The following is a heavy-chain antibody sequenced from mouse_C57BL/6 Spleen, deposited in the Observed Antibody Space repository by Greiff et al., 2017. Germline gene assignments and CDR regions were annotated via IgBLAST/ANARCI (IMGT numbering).Heavy chain of an antibody. CDR2: IDPETGGT. D-gene: IGHD2-4*01. V-gene: IGHV1-15*01. J-gene: IGHJ2*01. CDR1: GYTFTDYE. CDR3: TRGSMITTFFDY. Sequence: QVQLQQSGAELVRPGASVTLACKASGYTFTDYEMHWVKQTPVHGLEWIGAIDPETGGTAYNQKFKGKAILTADKSSSTAYMELRSLTSEDSAVYYCTRGSMITTFFDYWGQGTTRTVSS.